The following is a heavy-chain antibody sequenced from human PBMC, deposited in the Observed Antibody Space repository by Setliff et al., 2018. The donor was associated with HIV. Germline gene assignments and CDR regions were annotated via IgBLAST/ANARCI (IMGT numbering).Heavy chain of an antibody. D-gene: IGHD2-2*01. Sequence: SETLSLTCTVSGGSISNSRYYWSWIRQPPGKGLEWIGSIYYSGSTYYNPSLKSRVTMSVDTSKNQFSLKLTSVTAADTAVYYCVTSSSWSSRLNFWGPGMLVTVSS. CDR1: GGSISNSRYY. V-gene: IGHV4-39*01. CDR2: IYYSGST. CDR3: VTSSSWSSRLNF. J-gene: IGHJ4*02.